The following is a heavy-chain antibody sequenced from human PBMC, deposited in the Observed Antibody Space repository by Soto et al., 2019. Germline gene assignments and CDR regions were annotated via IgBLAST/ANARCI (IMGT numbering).Heavy chain of an antibody. D-gene: IGHD6-13*01. V-gene: IGHV4-39*01. CDR2: TTYSGTT. J-gene: IGHJ6*02. CDR1: GGSVSSNTYN. Sequence: QLQVQESGPGLVKPSETLSLTCTVSGGSVSSNTYNWAWIRQPPGKGLEWIGTTTYSGTTYYNPSLKSRIPISVDTPKDQFSLGLTSVTAADTAVYYCARLCGEGGSWVARFYYYVLVVWGRGTTVIVSS. CDR3: ARLCGEGGSWVARFYYYVLVV.